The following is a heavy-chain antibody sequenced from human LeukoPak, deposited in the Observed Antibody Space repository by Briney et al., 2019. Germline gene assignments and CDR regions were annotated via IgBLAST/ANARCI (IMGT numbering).Heavy chain of an antibody. Sequence: SETLSLTCTVSGGSISSADYYWSWIRQPPGKGLEWIGYIYHSGNTYYNPSLKSRVTISVDTSKNQFSLKLSSVTAADTAVYYCAGEVRPDGSAPGYYFDYWGQGTLVTVSS. V-gene: IGHV4-30-4*01. CDR3: AGEVRPDGSAPGYYFDY. CDR2: IYHSGNT. D-gene: IGHD3-10*01. CDR1: GGSISSADYY. J-gene: IGHJ4*02.